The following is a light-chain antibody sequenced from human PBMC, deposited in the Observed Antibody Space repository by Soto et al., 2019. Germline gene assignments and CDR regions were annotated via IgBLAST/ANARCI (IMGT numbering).Light chain of an antibody. CDR1: QSISNW. V-gene: IGKV1-5*01. J-gene: IGKJ1*01. Sequence: DIQMTQSPSTLSASVGDRVTITCRASQSISNWLAWYQQKPGKAPNLLIYDASTLESGVPSRFSVSRSGTEFTLTISSLQSDDFATYYCQQYSTYMWTFGQGTKV. CDR3: QQYSTYMWT. CDR2: DAS.